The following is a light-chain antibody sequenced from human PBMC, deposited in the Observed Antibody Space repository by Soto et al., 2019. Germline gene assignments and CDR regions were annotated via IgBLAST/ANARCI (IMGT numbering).Light chain of an antibody. J-gene: IGLJ1*01. CDR3: SSYTSSFKLAV. CDR1: SSDVGGYNY. Sequence: QSVLTQPASVSGSPGQSITIFCTGTSSDVGGYNYVSWYQQHPGSAPKLMIYDVSSRPSGVSNRFSGSKSSNTASLTISGLQAEDEADYYCSSYTSSFKLAVFGSGTKVTVL. CDR2: DVS. V-gene: IGLV2-14*03.